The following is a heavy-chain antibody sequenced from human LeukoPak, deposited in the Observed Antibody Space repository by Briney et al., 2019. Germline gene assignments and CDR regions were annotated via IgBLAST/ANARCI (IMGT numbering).Heavy chain of an antibody. CDR1: GFTFSSYA. CDR2: ISSSSNYI. V-gene: IGHV3-21*01. CDR3: ARVGYDWHFDY. Sequence: GGSLRLSCAASGFTFSSYAMSWVRQAPGKGLEWVSSISSSSNYIYYADSVKGRFTISRDNAQSSLYLQMNSLRAEDTAVYYCARVGYDWHFDYWGQGTLVTVSS. J-gene: IGHJ4*02. D-gene: IGHD3-3*01.